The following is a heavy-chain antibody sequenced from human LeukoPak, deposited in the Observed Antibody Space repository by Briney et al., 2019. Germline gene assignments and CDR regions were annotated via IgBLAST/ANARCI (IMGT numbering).Heavy chain of an antibody. J-gene: IGHJ4*02. CDR3: ARDATPPGLIFDS. Sequence: HPGGSLRLSCEASGFTFSAFWMNWVRQAPGKGLERVASINQDGNEKTYVDSVKGRFTISRDNAKNSLFLQMNSLRVEDTAIYFCARDATPPGLIFDSWGQGTLVTVSS. V-gene: IGHV3-7*05. D-gene: IGHD1-14*01. CDR2: INQDGNEK. CDR1: GFTFSAFW.